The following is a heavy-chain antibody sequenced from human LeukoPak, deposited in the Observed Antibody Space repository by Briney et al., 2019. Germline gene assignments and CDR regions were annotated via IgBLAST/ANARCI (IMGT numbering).Heavy chain of an antibody. CDR3: AREQTFGEFDS. J-gene: IGHJ4*02. D-gene: IGHD3-10*01. CDR1: GFTFSGYE. Sequence: GGSLRLSCEVSGFTFSGYEMNRVRQAPGKGLEWLSYISGGGETIYYTDSVRGRFTVSRDNAKNSLFLQMSSLRAEDSAVYYCAREQTFGEFDSWGQGTLVTVSS. CDR2: ISGGGETI. V-gene: IGHV3-48*03.